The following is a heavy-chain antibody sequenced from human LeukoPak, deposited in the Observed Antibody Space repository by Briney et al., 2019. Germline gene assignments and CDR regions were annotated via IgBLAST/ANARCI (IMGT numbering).Heavy chain of an antibody. J-gene: IGHJ3*02. CDR1: GGSISSYY. CDR2: IYDSGST. CDR3: ASLTTADAFDI. Sequence: PSETLSLTCTVSGGSISSYYWSWIRQPPGKGLEWIGYIYDSGSTNYNPSLKSRVTISVDTSKNQFSLKLSSVTAADTAVFYCASLTTADAFDIWGQGTMVTVSS. V-gene: IGHV4-59*01. D-gene: IGHD3-22*01.